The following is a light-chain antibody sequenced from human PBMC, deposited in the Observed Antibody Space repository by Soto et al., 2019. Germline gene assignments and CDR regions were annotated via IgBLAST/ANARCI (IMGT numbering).Light chain of an antibody. CDR1: QSVASRN. Sequence: EILLTQSPATLSLSPGDRSTPSCRASQSVASRNLAWYQQKSGQAHRILIYGASNRATGIKDRFSGSGSGTDFTLTISSMEPEDFAVYYCQQRSNWPLTFGQGTRVEIK. V-gene: IGKV3D-20*02. CDR2: GAS. CDR3: QQRSNWPLT. J-gene: IGKJ5*01.